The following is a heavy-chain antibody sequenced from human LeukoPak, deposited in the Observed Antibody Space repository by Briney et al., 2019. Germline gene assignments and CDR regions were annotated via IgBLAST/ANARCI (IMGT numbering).Heavy chain of an antibody. D-gene: IGHD3-10*01. Sequence: ASVKVSCKASGYTFTGYYMHWVRQAPGQGLEWMGWINPNSGGTNYAQKFQGRVTMTRDTSISTAYMELSRLRSDDTALYYCALGPLDFRGNYFDYWGQGTLVTVSS. CDR2: INPNSGGT. CDR3: ALGPLDFRGNYFDY. CDR1: GYTFTGYY. V-gene: IGHV1-2*02. J-gene: IGHJ4*02.